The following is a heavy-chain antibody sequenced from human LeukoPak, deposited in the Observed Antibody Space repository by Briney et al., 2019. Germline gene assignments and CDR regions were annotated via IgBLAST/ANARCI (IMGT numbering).Heavy chain of an antibody. CDR1: GFTFSSYW. CDR3: AKDTEPSYYDSSGYPAPYFDY. J-gene: IGHJ4*02. CDR2: INSDGSST. Sequence: QPGGSLRLSCAASGFTFSSYWMHWVRQAPGKGLVWVSRINSDGSSTSYADSVKGRFTISRDNAKNSLYLQMNSLRAEDTALYYCAKDTEPSYYDSSGYPAPYFDYWGQGTLVTVSS. D-gene: IGHD3-22*01. V-gene: IGHV3-74*01.